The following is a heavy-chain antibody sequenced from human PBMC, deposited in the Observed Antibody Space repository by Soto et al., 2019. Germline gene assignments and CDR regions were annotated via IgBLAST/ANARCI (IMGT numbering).Heavy chain of an antibody. D-gene: IGHD6-13*01. CDR2: IFWDDDT. Sequence: QITLRESGPTLVKPTQTLTLTCSLSGFSLTTTGEGVGWIRQPPGKALEWLGVIFWDDDTRYSPSLRSRLTITRATSGNQVVLTMPNMDPEDTATYYCAHSIIARSPCDVWGQGTTVTVSS. CDR1: GFSLTTTGEG. CDR3: AHSIIARSPCDV. V-gene: IGHV2-5*02. J-gene: IGHJ6*02.